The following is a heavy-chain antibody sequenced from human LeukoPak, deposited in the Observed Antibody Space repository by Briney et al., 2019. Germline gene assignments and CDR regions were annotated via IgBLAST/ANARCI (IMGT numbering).Heavy chain of an antibody. Sequence: SETVSLTCTVSGGSISSYYWSWIRQPPGKGLEWIGYIYNSGSTNYNHSLKSRVTISEDMSNNQFSLKLSSVTAADTAVYYCARALRLWGGNSGIAFDIWGQGTMVTVSS. D-gene: IGHD4-23*01. J-gene: IGHJ3*02. CDR1: GGSISSYY. V-gene: IGHV4-59*01. CDR2: IYNSGST. CDR3: ARALRLWGGNSGIAFDI.